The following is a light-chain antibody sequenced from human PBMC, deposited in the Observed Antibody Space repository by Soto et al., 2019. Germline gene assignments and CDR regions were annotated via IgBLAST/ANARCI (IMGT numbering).Light chain of an antibody. CDR3: QHYDSLPYT. CDR1: QDISNY. J-gene: IGKJ2*01. V-gene: IGKV1-33*01. Sequence: DIQMTQSPSSLSASVGDRVTITCQASQDISNYLNWYQQKPGKAPKLLIYEASNLETGVPSTFSGSGSGTDFTFTISSLQPEDIATYYCQHYDSLPYTFGQGTKLEIK. CDR2: EAS.